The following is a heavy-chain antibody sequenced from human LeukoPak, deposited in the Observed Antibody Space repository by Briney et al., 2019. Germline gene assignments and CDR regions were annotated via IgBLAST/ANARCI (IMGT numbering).Heavy chain of an antibody. CDR3: ARDLRSSYWGRDHYGMDV. V-gene: IGHV3-33*01. D-gene: IGHD1-26*01. CDR1: GFTFSSYG. J-gene: IGHJ6*02. Sequence: GGSLRLSCAASGFTFSSYGMHWVRQAPGKGLEWVAVIWYDGSNKYYADSVKGRFTISRDNSKNTLYLQMNSLRAEDTAVYYCARDLRSSYWGRDHYGMDVWGQGTTVTVSS. CDR2: IWYDGSNK.